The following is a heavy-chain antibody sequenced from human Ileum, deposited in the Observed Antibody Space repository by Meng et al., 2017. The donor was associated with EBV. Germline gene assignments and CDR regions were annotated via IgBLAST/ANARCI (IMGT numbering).Heavy chain of an antibody. D-gene: IGHD5-18*01. CDR1: GGPVSISSVD. J-gene: IGHJ4*02. CDR2: IYYSGTT. Sequence: QVRLQESGPGLVKPSETLPLPCTVFGGPVSISSVDWSWIRQPPGKGLEWIGYIYYSGTTNYNPSLESRVTISVDTSKNQFSLKLRSVAASDTAVYYCARGWDTAMDSGWGQGTLVTVSS. V-gene: IGHV4-61*01. CDR3: ARGWDTAMDSG.